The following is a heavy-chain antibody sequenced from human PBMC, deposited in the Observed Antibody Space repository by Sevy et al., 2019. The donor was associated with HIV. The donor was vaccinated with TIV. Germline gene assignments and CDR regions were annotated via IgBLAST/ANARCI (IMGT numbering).Heavy chain of an antibody. J-gene: IGHJ6*02. CDR3: ARDYSSSWSDYYYYGMDV. CDR1: GGSISSGGYY. D-gene: IGHD6-13*01. V-gene: IGHV4-31*03. Sequence: SETLSLTCTVSGGSISSGGYYWSWIRQHPGKGLEWIGYIYYSGSTYYNPSLKSRVTISVDTSKNQFSLKLGSVTAADTAVYYCARDYSSSWSDYYYYGMDVWGQGTTVTVSS. CDR2: IYYSGST.